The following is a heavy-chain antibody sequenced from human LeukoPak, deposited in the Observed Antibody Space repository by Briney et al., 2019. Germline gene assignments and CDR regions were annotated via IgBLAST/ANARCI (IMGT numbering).Heavy chain of an antibody. Sequence: GGSLRLSCAASGFTFSSYAMSWVRQAPGKGLEWASAISGSGGSTYYADSVKGRFTISRDNSKNTLYLQMNSLRAEDTAVYYCAKEVRYFDWFLQSMGFDYWGQGTLVTVSS. D-gene: IGHD3-9*01. CDR3: AKEVRYFDWFLQSMGFDY. CDR1: GFTFSSYA. J-gene: IGHJ4*02. V-gene: IGHV3-23*01. CDR2: ISGSGGST.